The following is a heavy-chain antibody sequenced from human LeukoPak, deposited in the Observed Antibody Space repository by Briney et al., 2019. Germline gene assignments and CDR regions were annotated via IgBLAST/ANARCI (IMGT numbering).Heavy chain of an antibody. J-gene: IGHJ6*02. V-gene: IGHV1-2*02. CDR3: ASRGCSSTSCYTRPLSDYYYGMDV. CDR1: GYTFTGYY. D-gene: IGHD2-2*02. Sequence: ASVKVSCKASGYTFTGYYMHWVRQAPGQGLEWMGWINPNSGGTNYAQKFQGRVTMTRDTSISTAYMELSRLRSDDTAVYYCASRGCSSTSCYTRPLSDYYYGMDVWGQGTTVTVSS. CDR2: INPNSGGT.